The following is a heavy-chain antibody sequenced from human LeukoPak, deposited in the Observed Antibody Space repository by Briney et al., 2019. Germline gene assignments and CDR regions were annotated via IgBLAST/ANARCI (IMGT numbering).Heavy chain of an antibody. Sequence: GGSLSLSGAAPGLSLISNTLNWFRKAPGKGLEWVSSIGGSSSSIYYADSVKGRFTISRDNAKNSLYLQMNSLRAEDTAVYYCARESGESFDYWGQGALVTVSS. J-gene: IGHJ4*02. V-gene: IGHV3-21*01. CDR3: ARESGESFDY. CDR1: GLSLISNT. D-gene: IGHD3-10*01. CDR2: IGGSSSSI.